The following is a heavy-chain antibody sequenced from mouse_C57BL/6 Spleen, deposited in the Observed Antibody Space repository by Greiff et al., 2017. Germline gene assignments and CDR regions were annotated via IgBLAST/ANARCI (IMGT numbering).Heavy chain of an antibody. J-gene: IGHJ1*03. CDR3: ARSGHYYGSSYWYFDV. CDR2: INPNYGTT. D-gene: IGHD1-1*01. CDR1: GYSFTDYN. V-gene: IGHV1-39*01. Sequence: EVKLQESGPELVKPGASVKISCTASGYSFTDYNMNWVKQSNGKSLEWIGVINPNYGTTSYNQKFKGKATLTVDQSYSTAYMQLNSLTSEDSAVYYCARSGHYYGSSYWYFDVWGTGTTVTVSS.